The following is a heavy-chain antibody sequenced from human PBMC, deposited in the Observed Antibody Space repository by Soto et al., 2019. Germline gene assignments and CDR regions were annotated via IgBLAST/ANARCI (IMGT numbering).Heavy chain of an antibody. V-gene: IGHV3-30-3*01. CDR2: ISYDGSNK. D-gene: IGHD4-17*01. CDR3: ARDRIAGDYAMYYFDY. Sequence: QVQLVESGGGVVQPGRSLRLSCAASGFTFSSYAMYWVRQAPGKGLEWVAVISYDGSNKYYADSVKGRFTISRDNSKNTLYLQMNSLRAEDTAVYYCARDRIAGDYAMYYFDYWGQGTLVTVSS. CDR1: GFTFSSYA. J-gene: IGHJ4*02.